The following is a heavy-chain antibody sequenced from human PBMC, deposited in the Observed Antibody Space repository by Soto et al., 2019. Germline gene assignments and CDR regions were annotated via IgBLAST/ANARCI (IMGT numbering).Heavy chain of an antibody. J-gene: IGHJ6*04. CDR2: IYYSGST. D-gene: IGHD3-10*01. V-gene: IGHV4-39*01. Sequence: QLQLQESGPGLVKPSETLSLTCTVSGGSISSSSYYWGWIRQPPGKGLEWIGSIYYSGSTYYNPSLTSRVPTSVDTSKNQCALKLSSVTAADTAVYDCAILGPPALVGTLMDVWGKGTTVTVSS. CDR1: GGSISSSSYY. CDR3: AILGPPALVGTLMDV.